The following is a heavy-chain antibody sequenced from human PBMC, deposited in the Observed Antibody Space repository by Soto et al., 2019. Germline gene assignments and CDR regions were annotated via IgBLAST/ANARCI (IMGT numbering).Heavy chain of an antibody. CDR3: ARASSSSSAADY. D-gene: IGHD6-6*01. CDR1: GESISSGGYY. CDR2: IYDSESA. Sequence: QVQLQESGPGPVKPSQTLSLTCNVSGESISSGGYYWSWIRHHPRKGLEWIGYIYDSESAYYNPSLKSRVTISMDTSKNHFAMRLSSVTDADTAVYYCARASSSSSAADYWGQGTLVTVSS. J-gene: IGHJ4*02. V-gene: IGHV4-31*03.